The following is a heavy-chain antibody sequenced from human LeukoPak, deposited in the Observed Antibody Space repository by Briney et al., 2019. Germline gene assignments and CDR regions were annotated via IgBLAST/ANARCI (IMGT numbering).Heavy chain of an antibody. CDR2: ISSSSSYI. J-gene: IGHJ4*02. CDR1: RFTFSTYW. V-gene: IGHV3-21*01. CDR3: ARSLTMVRAYDY. Sequence: GGSLRLSCAASRFTFSTYWMHWVRQAPGKGLEWVSSISSSSSYIYYADSVKGRFTISRDNSKNTVYLQMNSLRTEDTAVYYCARSLTMVRAYDYWGQGTLVTVSS. D-gene: IGHD3-10*01.